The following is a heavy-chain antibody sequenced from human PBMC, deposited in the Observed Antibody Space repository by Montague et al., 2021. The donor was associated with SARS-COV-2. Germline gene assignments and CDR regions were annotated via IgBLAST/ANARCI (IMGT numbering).Heavy chain of an antibody. V-gene: IGHV4-61*02. D-gene: IGHD6-25*01. CDR3: ARAGYSSGWNGLHGFDP. Sequence: TLSLTCTVSIGSISSCSYYWSWIRQPAGKGLEWIGRNYTSGSTNYNPSLKSRVTISVDTSKNQFSLKLSSVTAADTAVYYCARAGYSSGWNGLHGFDPWGQGTLVTVSS. CDR2: NYTSGST. CDR1: IGSISSCSYY. J-gene: IGHJ5*02.